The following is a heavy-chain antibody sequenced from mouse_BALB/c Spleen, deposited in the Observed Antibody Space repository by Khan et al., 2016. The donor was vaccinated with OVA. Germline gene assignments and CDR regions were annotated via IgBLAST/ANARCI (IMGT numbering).Heavy chain of an antibody. CDR2: IFPGTGTT. D-gene: IGHD2-1*01. J-gene: IGHJ3*01. Sequence: QVQLQQSGAELVKPGASVKLSCKTSGYTFTSYWIQWVKQRPGQGRGWSGQIFPGTGTTYYNENFKGKATLTVDTSSSTDYMQLSSLTSEDSAFYFCARCYFGNYEFVYWGQGTLVTVSP. CDR1: GYTFTSYW. CDR3: ARCYFGNYEFVY. V-gene: IGHV1S132*01.